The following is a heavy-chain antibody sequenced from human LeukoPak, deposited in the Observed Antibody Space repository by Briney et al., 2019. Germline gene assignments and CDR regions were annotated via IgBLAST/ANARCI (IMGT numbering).Heavy chain of an antibody. D-gene: IGHD3-22*01. CDR1: GGSITSYY. J-gene: IGHJ2*01. V-gene: IGHV4-4*07. CDR3: ARGVYYDSSGLSPALDL. Sequence: PSETLSLTCTVSGGSITSYYWSWIRQPAGKGLEWIGRMYTSGSTNYNPSLKSRVTMSIDTSKNQFSLKLSSVTAADTAGYSCARGVYYDSSGLSPALDLWGRGTLVTVSS. CDR2: MYTSGST.